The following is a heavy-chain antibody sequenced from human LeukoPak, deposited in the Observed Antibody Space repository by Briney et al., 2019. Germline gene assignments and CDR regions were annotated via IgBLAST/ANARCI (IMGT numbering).Heavy chain of an antibody. V-gene: IGHV3-7*01. CDR3: TRRGWFGELFPANF. D-gene: IGHD3-10*01. J-gene: IGHJ4*02. CDR1: GFTFSNYW. CDR2: IKEDGSEK. Sequence: GGSLRLSCAASGFTFSNYWMSWVRQAPGKGLEWVANIKEDGSEKYYVDSVKGRFTISRDNAKNSLYLQMNSLRVEDTAMYYCTRRGWFGELFPANFWGQGTLVTVSS.